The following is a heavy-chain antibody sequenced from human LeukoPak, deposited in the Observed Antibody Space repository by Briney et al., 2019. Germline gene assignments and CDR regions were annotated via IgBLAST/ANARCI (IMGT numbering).Heavy chain of an antibody. V-gene: IGHV3-30*02. CDR3: AKPACSGGSCYEIDY. J-gene: IGHJ4*02. CDR1: GFTFSSYG. Sequence: PGGSLRLSCAASGFTFSSYGMHWVRQAPGKGLEWVAFIRYDGSNKYYADSVKGRFTISRDNSKNTLYLQMNSLRAEDTAVYYCAKPACSGGSCYEIDYWGQGTLVTVSS. D-gene: IGHD2-15*01. CDR2: IRYDGSNK.